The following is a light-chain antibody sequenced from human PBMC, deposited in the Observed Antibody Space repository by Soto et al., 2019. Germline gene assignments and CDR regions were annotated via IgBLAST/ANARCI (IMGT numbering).Light chain of an antibody. CDR2: AAS. CDR1: QSITTW. J-gene: IGKJ2*01. Sequence: DIQMTQSPSTVSAYVGDSVTITCRASQSITTWLAWYQQRPGKAPNLLISAASTLQSGVPSRFSGSGSETEFTLTITSLQPEDSATYYCQQRNSYPRTFGQGTKVDIK. CDR3: QQRNSYPRT. V-gene: IGKV1-5*01.